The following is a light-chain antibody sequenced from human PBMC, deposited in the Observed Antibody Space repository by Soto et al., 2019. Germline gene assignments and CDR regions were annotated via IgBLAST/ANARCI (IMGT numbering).Light chain of an antibody. Sequence: VMTQSPATLSVSPGERAXXXXXXSQSVNXXXXXXXXXXXXXXXLLIYGTSIMSTGIPARFSGSGSETEFTLTIGSLQSEDFAVYYCQQYNEWPLTFGGGTKVDIK. CDR3: QQYNEWPLT. J-gene: IGKJ4*01. V-gene: IGKV3-15*01. CDR1: QSVNXX. CDR2: GTS.